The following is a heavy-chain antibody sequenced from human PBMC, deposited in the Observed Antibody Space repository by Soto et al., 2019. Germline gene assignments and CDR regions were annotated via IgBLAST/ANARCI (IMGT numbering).Heavy chain of an antibody. CDR2: IYYSGST. V-gene: IGHV4-31*03. D-gene: IGHD2-21*01. Sequence: PSETLSLTCTVSGGPISSGGYYWSWIRQHPGKGLEWIGYIYYSGSTYYNPSLKSRVTISVDTSKNQFSLKLSSVTAADTAVYYCARLGAYYQSLDPWGPGTLVTVSS. J-gene: IGHJ5*02. CDR1: GGPISSGGYY. CDR3: ARLGAYYQSLDP.